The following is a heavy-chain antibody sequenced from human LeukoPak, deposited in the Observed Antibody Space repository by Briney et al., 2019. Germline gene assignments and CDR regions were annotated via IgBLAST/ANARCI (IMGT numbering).Heavy chain of an antibody. CDR1: EYSFTSYW. CDR2: IDPSDSYT. D-gene: IGHD2-2*01. CDR3: ASPGNQLPPLGYYGMDV. J-gene: IGHJ6*04. Sequence: GESLKISCKGSEYSFTSYWISWVRQMPGKGLEWMGRIDPSDSYTNYSPSFQGHVTISADKSISTAYLQWSSLKASDTAMYYCASPGNQLPPLGYYGMDVWGKGTTVTVSS. V-gene: IGHV5-10-1*01.